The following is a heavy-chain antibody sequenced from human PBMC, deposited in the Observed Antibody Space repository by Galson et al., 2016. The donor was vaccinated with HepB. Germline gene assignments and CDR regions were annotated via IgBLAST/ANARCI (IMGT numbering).Heavy chain of an antibody. V-gene: IGHV3-33*08. CDR2: IQFDGSKK. CDR3: ARDLSYGSNWFDP. Sequence: SLRLSCAASGISVSSYVMAWVRQAPGKGLEWVAAIQFDGSKKYYGDSVKGRFTISRDDSKNTVYLQMSSLRAEDTAIYFCARDLSYGSNWFDPRGQGTLVTVSS. D-gene: IGHD3-16*02. CDR1: GISVSSYV. J-gene: IGHJ5*02.